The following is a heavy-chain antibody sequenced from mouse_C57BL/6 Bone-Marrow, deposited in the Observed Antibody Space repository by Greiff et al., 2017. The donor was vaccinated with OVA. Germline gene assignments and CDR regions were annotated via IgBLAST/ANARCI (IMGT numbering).Heavy chain of an antibody. J-gene: IGHJ4*01. Sequence: VQLSCKASGYTFTSYWMHWVKQRPGQGLEWIGYINPSSGYTKYNQKFKDKATLTADKSSSTAYMQLSSLTYEDSAVYYCARWYYAMDYWGQGTSVTVSS. CDR1: GYTFTSYW. CDR3: ARWYYAMDY. CDR2: INPSSGYT. V-gene: IGHV1-7*01.